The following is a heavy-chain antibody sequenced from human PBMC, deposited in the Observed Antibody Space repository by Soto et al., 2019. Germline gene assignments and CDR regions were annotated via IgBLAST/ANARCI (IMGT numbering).Heavy chain of an antibody. CDR1: GDSVSSNSAA. J-gene: IGHJ6*02. D-gene: IGHD6-13*01. V-gene: IGHV6-1*01. Sequence: PSQTLSLTCAISGDSVSSNSAAWNWIRQSPSRGLEWLGRTYYRSKWYNDYAVSVKSRITINPDTSKNQFSLQLNSVTPEDTAVYYCARRTIAAAGRGRYYYYGMDVWGQGTTVTVSS. CDR3: ARRTIAAAGRGRYYYYGMDV. CDR2: TYYRSKWYN.